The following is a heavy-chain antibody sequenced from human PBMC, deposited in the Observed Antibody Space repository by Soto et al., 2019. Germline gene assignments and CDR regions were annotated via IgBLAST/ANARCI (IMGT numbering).Heavy chain of an antibody. J-gene: IGHJ4*02. D-gene: IGHD1-26*01. CDR3: ARVDSGNYGFDY. V-gene: IGHV3-48*02. Sequence: EVQLVESGGGLVQPGGSLRLSCAASGFTFSSYSMNWVRQAPGKGLEWVSYISSSSSTIYYADSVKGRFTISRDNAKNSLYLQMYRLTDEYTAVYYCARVDSGNYGFDYWGQGTLVTVSS. CDR1: GFTFSSYS. CDR2: ISSSSSTI.